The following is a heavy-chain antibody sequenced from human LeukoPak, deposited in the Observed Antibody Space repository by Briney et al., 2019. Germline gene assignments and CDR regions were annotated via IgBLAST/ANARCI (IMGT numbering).Heavy chain of an antibody. V-gene: IGHV3-48*01. CDR3: ARGEGYDFWSGYYTDY. CDR1: GFTFSGYS. CDR2: ITSSSSAI. Sequence: GGSLRLSCAASGFTFSGYSMNWVRQAPGKGLEWVSYITSSSSAIYYADSVKGRFTISRDNAKNSLYLQMNSLRAEDTAVYYCARGEGYDFWSGYYTDYWGQGTLVTVSS. D-gene: IGHD3-3*01. J-gene: IGHJ4*02.